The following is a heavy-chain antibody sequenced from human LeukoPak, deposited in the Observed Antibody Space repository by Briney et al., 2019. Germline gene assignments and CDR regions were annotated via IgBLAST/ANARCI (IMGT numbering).Heavy chain of an antibody. Sequence: SETLSLTCTVSGYSISSGYYWGWIRQPPGKGLEWIGSIYHSGSTYYNPSLKSRVTISVDTSKNQFSLKLSSVTAADTAVYYCARTFYILTGYYAYDFDYWGQGTLVTVSS. J-gene: IGHJ4*02. CDR3: ARTFYILTGYYAYDFDY. V-gene: IGHV4-38-2*02. CDR1: GYSISSGYY. CDR2: IYHSGST. D-gene: IGHD3-9*01.